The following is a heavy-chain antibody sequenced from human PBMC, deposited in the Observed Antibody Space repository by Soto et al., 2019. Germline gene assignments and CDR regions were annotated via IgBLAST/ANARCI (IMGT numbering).Heavy chain of an antibody. J-gene: IGHJ6*02. CDR1: GGSISSGGYS. CDR2: IYHSGST. CDR3: ARTSLSIFGPSHDYYCIGV. V-gene: IGHV4-30-2*01. Sequence: TSETLSLTCAVSGGSISSGGYSWSWIRQPPGKGLEWIGYIYHSGSTYYNPSLKSRLTMSVDRAKNQFSLKLSSVTAADTAVYYCARTSLSIFGPSHDYYCIGVWGLGTTVSVSS. D-gene: IGHD3-3*01.